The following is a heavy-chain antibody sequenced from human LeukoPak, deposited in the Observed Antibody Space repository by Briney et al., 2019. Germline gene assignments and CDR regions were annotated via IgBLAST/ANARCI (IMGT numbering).Heavy chain of an antibody. D-gene: IGHD3-10*01. CDR1: GFTFSSYS. CDR2: ISSSSSTI. J-gene: IGHJ4*02. CDR3: AKRFYYDSGSPFDY. V-gene: IGHV3-48*04. Sequence: PGGSLRLSCAASGFTFSSYSMNWVRQAPGKGLEWVSYISSSSSTIYYADSVKGRFTISRDNAKNSLYLQMNSLRAEDTAVYYCAKRFYYDSGSPFDYWGLGTLVTVSS.